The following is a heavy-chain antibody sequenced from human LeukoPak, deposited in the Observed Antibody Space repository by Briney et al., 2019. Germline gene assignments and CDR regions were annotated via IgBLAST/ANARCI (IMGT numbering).Heavy chain of an antibody. CDR3: ARDQSPKQLWFDY. CDR2: ISYDGSNK. D-gene: IGHD5-18*01. V-gene: IGHV3-30*04. Sequence: GRSLRLSCAASGFTFSSYAMHWVRQAPGKGLEWVAVISYDGSNKYYADSVKGRFTISRDNSKNTLYLQMNSLRAEDTAVYYRARDQSPKQLWFDYWGQGTLVTVSS. J-gene: IGHJ4*01. CDR1: GFTFSSYA.